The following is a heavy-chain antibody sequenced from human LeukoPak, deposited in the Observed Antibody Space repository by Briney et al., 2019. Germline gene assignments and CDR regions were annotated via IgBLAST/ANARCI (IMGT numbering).Heavy chain of an antibody. D-gene: IGHD6-6*01. CDR1: VGFYSSHY. J-gene: IGHJ3*02. Sequence: SETLSLTCTVSVGFYSSHYWSWIRQPPGKGLEGIGYIHYSGSTNYNPSLTSRVTISVDTSQNQLSLRLSSVTAADTAVYYCARDAARGTWDAFDIWGQGTMVTVSS. CDR2: IHYSGST. CDR3: ARDAARGTWDAFDI. V-gene: IGHV4-59*11.